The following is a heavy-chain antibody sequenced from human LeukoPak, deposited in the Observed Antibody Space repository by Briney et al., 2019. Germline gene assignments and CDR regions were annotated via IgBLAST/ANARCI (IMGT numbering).Heavy chain of an antibody. V-gene: IGHV4-39*01. CDR2: IYYSGNT. D-gene: IGHD3/OR15-3a*01. J-gene: IGHJ4*02. CDR1: GFTFSSCS. Sequence: PGGSLRLSCAASGFTFSSCSMNWIRQPPGKGLEWIGSIYYSGNTYYNASLKSQVSISIDKSKNQFSLRLTSVPAADTAVYYCARQTGSGLFILPGGQGTLVTVSS. CDR3: ARQTGSGLFILP.